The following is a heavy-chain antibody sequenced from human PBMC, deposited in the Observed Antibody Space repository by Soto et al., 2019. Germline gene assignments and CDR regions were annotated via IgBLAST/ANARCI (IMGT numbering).Heavy chain of an antibody. Sequence: QVHLQESGPGLVKPSETLSLTCSVSGSSFSNFYWSWIRQSAEKGLEWIGRIYTSGATSYNPSLKSRVTMSVDTSQTQMSLNLTSVTAADTAVYYCARGGIQLSYAFDHWGQGILVTVSS. V-gene: IGHV4-4*07. CDR1: GSSFSNFY. CDR2: IYTSGAT. CDR3: ARGGIQLSYAFDH. J-gene: IGHJ4*02. D-gene: IGHD3-10*01.